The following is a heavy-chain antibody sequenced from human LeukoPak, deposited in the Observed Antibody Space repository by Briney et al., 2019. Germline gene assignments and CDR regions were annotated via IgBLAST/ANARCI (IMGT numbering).Heavy chain of an antibody. J-gene: IGHJ4*02. D-gene: IGHD6-19*01. Sequence: GGSLRLSCAASGFTFSSYGMSWVRQAPGKGLEWVSAISGSGGSTYYADSVKGRFTISRDNSKNTLYLQMNSLRAEDTAVYYCAKPAISSRGWYYDYWGQGTLVTVSS. V-gene: IGHV3-23*01. CDR3: AKPAISSRGWYYDY. CDR2: ISGSGGST. CDR1: GFTFSSYG.